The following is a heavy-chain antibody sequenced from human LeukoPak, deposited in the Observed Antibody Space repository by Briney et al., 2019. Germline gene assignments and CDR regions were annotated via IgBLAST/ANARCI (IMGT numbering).Heavy chain of an antibody. CDR2: IYPGDSDT. CDR3: AKIDRQYCSRSSCYALDF. J-gene: IGHJ4*02. D-gene: IGHD2-2*01. Sequence: GESLKISCKGSGYIFNSYWIGWVRQLPGKGLEWMGIIYPGDSDTRYSPSFQGQVTISVDKSISTAYLQWSSLKASDTAIYYCAKIDRQYCSRSSCYALDFWGQGTQVTVSS. V-gene: IGHV5-51*01. CDR1: GYIFNSYW.